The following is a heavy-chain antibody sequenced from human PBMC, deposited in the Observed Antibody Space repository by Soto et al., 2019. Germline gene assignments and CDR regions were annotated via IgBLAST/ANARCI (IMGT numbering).Heavy chain of an antibody. Sequence: ASLRAGGRACGFTFSNYRMHWVRQAPGEGLVWVSRINGAGSFRRFADSVKGRFTISRDNAKNTLYLQMNSLRVDDTAVYYCARVGGGSGNFDYWGQGTLVTV. CDR1: GFTFSNYR. J-gene: IGHJ4*02. CDR2: INGAGSFR. D-gene: IGHD3-10*01. V-gene: IGHV3-74*01. CDR3: ARVGGGSGNFDY.